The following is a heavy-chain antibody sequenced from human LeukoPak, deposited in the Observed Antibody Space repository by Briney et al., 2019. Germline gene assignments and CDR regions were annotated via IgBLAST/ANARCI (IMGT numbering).Heavy chain of an antibody. CDR1: GYTFRRYA. Sequence: GGSLRLFWTASGYTFRRYAMSGLRGAPGKGLEGVSAISGSGGSTYYADAVKGRFTYSRDNSKNTLYLQMNSLRAEDTAVYYCAKAEGSLGYYYYYGMDVWGQGTTVTVSS. CDR2: ISGSGGST. V-gene: IGHV3-23*01. CDR3: AKAEGSLGYYYYYGMDV. J-gene: IGHJ6*02. D-gene: IGHD1-26*01.